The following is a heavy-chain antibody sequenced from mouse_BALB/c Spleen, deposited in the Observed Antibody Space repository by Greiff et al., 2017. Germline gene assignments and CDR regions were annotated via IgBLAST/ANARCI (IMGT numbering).Heavy chain of an antibody. CDR1: GFSLTSYG. J-gene: IGHJ4*01. Sequence: QVQLKEPGPGLVAPSQSLSISCTVSGFSLTSYGVHWVRQPPGKGLEWLGVIWAGGSTNYNSALMSRLSITKDNSKSQVFLKMNSLRTDDTAMYYCATTTEGYSMDYWGQGTSVTVSS. CDR3: ATTTEGYSMDY. CDR2: IWAGGST. V-gene: IGHV2-9*02. D-gene: IGHD1-1*01.